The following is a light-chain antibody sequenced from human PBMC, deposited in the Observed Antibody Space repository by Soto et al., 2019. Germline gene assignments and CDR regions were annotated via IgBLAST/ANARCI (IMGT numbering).Light chain of an antibody. J-gene: IGLJ3*02. CDR3: AAWDDSLSRPV. Sequence: QSVLTQPPSASGTPGQRVTISCSGRRSNIGTNYVYWYQQFPGTAPKLLIYSNSHRPSGVPDRFSGSKSGTSASLAISGLRSDDEADYYCAAWDDSLSRPVFGGGTKFTVL. CDR2: SNS. CDR1: RSNIGTNY. V-gene: IGLV1-47*02.